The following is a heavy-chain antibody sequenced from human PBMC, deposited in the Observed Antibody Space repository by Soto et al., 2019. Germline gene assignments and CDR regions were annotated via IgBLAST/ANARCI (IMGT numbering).Heavy chain of an antibody. Sequence: SETLSLTCSVSGNSISNSRFYWAWIRQPPGEGLEWIGGIYHTGNAYYNPSLKSRVTISVDTSKNQFSLKLTSVTAADAALYYCARDFFDSSDYTTNWFDPWGQGTLVTVS. CDR2: IYHTGNA. V-gene: IGHV4-39*01. CDR1: GNSISNSRFY. J-gene: IGHJ5*02. D-gene: IGHD3-22*01. CDR3: ARDFFDSSDYTTNWFDP.